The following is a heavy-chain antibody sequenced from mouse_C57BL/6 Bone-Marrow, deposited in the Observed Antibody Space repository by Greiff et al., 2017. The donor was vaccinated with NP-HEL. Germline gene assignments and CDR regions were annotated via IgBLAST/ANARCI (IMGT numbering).Heavy chain of an antibody. CDR1: GYTFTSYW. V-gene: IGHV1-69*01. CDR3: AREGNWAYYFDY. J-gene: IGHJ2*01. Sequence: QVQLQQPGAELVMPGASVKLSCKASGYTFTSYWMHWMKQRPGQGLEWIGEIDPSDSYTNYNQKFKGKSTLTVDKSSSTAYMQLSSLTSEDSAVYYCAREGNWAYYFDYWGQGTTLTVSS. D-gene: IGHD4-1*01. CDR2: IDPSDSYT.